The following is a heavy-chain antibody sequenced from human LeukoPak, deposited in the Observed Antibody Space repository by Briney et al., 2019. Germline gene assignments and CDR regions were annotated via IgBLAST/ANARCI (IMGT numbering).Heavy chain of an antibody. CDR1: GYIFSAYY. V-gene: IGHV1-46*01. CDR2: INPSGGST. J-gene: IGHJ3*02. CDR3: AVAYSYGRDAFDI. Sequence: ASVKVSCKASGYIFSAYYIHWVRQAPGQGLEWMGIINPSGGSTSYAQKLQGRVTMTRDTSTSTVYMQLSSLRSEDTAAYYCAVAYSYGRDAFDIWGQGTMVTVSS. D-gene: IGHD5-18*01.